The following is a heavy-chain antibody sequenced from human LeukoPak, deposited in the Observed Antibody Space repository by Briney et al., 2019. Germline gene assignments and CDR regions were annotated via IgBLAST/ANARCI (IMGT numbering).Heavy chain of an antibody. CDR2: IYYSGST. CDR3: ARVRCSSTSCYMIDY. J-gene: IGHJ4*02. D-gene: IGHD2-2*02. Sequence: SETLSLTCTVSGGSISSYYWSWIRQPPGKGLEWIGYIYYSGSTNYNPSLKSRVTISVDTSKNQFSLKLSPVTAADTAVYYCARVRCSSTSCYMIDYWGQGTLVTVSS. V-gene: IGHV4-59*01. CDR1: GGSISSYY.